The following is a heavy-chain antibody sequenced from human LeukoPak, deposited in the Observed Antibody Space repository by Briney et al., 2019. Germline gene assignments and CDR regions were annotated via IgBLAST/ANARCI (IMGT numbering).Heavy chain of an antibody. J-gene: IGHJ6*02. CDR3: ARQDIVVAGGYYGMDV. CDR1: GGSISSRSYY. V-gene: IGHV4-39*01. D-gene: IGHD2-15*01. Sequence: SETLSLTCTVSGGSISSRSYYWGWIRQPPGKGLEWIGSIYYSGSTYYNPSLKSRVTISVDTSKNQLSLKLSSVTAADTAVYYCARQDIVVAGGYYGMDVWGQGTTVTVSS. CDR2: IYYSGST.